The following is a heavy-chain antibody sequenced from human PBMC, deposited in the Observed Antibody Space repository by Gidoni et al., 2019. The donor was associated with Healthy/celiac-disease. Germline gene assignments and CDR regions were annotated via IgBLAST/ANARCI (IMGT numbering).Heavy chain of an antibody. CDR2: ISSSGSTI. Sequence: EVKLVESEGGLVRPGGSLRPSSAASGFTFSCYELNWVRQAPGKGLEWVSYISSSGSTIYYADSVKGRFIIARDNAKNSLYRQMNSLRAEDTAVYYCAREVGARVQFVYWGQGTLVTVSS. CDR1: GFTFSCYE. CDR3: AREVGARVQFVY. V-gene: IGHV3-48*03. J-gene: IGHJ4*02. D-gene: IGHD1-26*01.